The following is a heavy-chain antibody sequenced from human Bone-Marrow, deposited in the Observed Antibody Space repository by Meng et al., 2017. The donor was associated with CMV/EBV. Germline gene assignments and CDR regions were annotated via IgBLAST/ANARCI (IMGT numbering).Heavy chain of an antibody. CDR3: ARGYSNYRNFQH. Sequence: TCAGYGGSFSGYYWSWIRQHPGKGLEWIGEITHSGSTYYNPSLKNRVTISVDTSKKQFSLKLSSVTAADTAIYYCARGYSNYRNFQHWGQGTLVTVSS. CDR2: ITHSGST. J-gene: IGHJ1*01. CDR1: GGSFSGYY. D-gene: IGHD4-11*01. V-gene: IGHV4-34*01.